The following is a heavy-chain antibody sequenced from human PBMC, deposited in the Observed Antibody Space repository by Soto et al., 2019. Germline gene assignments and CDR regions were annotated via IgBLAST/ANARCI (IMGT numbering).Heavy chain of an antibody. V-gene: IGHV4-30-4*01. J-gene: IGHJ4*02. D-gene: IGHD3-10*01. CDR2: VFYSGAT. CDR3: ARAGFSYGHLLF. Sequence: PSLTCNVSGGPIKTGDYYWNWIRQPPGKGLEWIGYVFYSGATNYSPSLKSRAAISMDTSKNQFSLSLTSVTAADTAVYYCARAGFSYGHLLFWGQGIRVTVSS. CDR1: GGPIKTGDYY.